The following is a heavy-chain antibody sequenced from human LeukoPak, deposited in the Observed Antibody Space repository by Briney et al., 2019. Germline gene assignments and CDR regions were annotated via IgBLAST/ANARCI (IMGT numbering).Heavy chain of an antibody. CDR2: INPSGGST. CDR1: GYTFTSYH. J-gene: IGHJ4*02. CDR3: ARGGYYDSSGYYSLFDY. V-gene: IGHV1-46*03. D-gene: IGHD3-22*01. Sequence: ASVKVSCKASGYTFTSYHMHWVRQAPGQGLEWMGIINPSGGSTSYAQKFQGRVTMTRDTSTSTVYMELSSLRSEDTAVYYCARGGYYDSSGYYSLFDYWGQGTLVTVSS.